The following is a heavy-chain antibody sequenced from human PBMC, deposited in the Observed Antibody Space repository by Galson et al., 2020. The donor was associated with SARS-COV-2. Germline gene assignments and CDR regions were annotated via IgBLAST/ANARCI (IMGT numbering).Heavy chain of an antibody. Sequence: ASVKVSCRASGYTFTAYYMHWVRQAPGQGLEWIGWINPNSGDTNYAQKFQGRVTMTRDTSISTAYMELSSLTSDDTAAYYCARDTSWGGNMDCCDPWGQGTLIIVSS. CDR3: ARDTSWGGNMDCCDP. J-gene: IGHJ5*02. D-gene: IGHD2-15*01. CDR1: GYTFTAYY. V-gene: IGHV1-2*02. CDR2: INPNSGDT.